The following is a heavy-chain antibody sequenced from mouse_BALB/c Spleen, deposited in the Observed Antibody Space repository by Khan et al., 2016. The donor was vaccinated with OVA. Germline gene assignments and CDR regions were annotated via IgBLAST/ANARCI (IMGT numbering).Heavy chain of an antibody. CDR2: ISYSGRT. Sequence: VQLKESGPGLVKPSQSLSLTCTVTGYSITSDYAWNWLRQFPGNKLEWMGYISYSGRTSYNPSLKSRISITRDTSKTQSSLQFNSVTTEDTATDDCARSVTITTVVATDFDYWGQGTTLTVSS. V-gene: IGHV3-2*02. CDR1: GYSITSDYA. J-gene: IGHJ2*01. D-gene: IGHD1-1*01. CDR3: ARSVTITTVVATDFDY.